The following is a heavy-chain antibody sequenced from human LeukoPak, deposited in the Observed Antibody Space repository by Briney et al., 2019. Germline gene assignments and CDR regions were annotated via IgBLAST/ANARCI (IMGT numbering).Heavy chain of an antibody. V-gene: IGHV1-18*01. J-gene: IGHJ4*02. CDR1: GYTFTSYD. CDR2: ISAHNGNT. CDR3: ARDGYFDH. Sequence: GASVKVSCKASGYTFTSYDINWVRQATGQGLEWMGWISAHNGNTNYAQNLQGRVTMTTDTSTSTAYMELRSLASDDTAVYYCARDGYFDHWGQGTLVTVSS.